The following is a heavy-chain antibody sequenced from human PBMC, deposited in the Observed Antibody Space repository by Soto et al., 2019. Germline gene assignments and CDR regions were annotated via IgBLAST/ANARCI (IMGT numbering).Heavy chain of an antibody. J-gene: IGHJ4*02. CDR2: ISGDGGST. CDR1: GFTFRDYY. D-gene: IGHD6-13*01. CDR3: AKLVTIAAAGTVDY. Sequence: QVHLVESGGGLVEPGGSLRLSCAASGFTFRDYYMTWIRQAPGKGLEWVSYISGDGGSTSYADSVKGRFTVSRDNARSSLFLQMNSLRADDTAFYYCAKLVTIAAAGTVDYWGLGTLVTVSS. V-gene: IGHV3-11*01.